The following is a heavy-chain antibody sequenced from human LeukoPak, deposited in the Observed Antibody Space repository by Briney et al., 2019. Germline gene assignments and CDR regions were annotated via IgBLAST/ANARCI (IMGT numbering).Heavy chain of an antibody. Sequence: PSETLSLTCAVYGWSFSDYDWSWIRQPPGKGLEWIGEINQSGSTNCDPSLKSRVSMSIDTSKSQFSLNLRSVTAADTAVYYCARHVPVRTGTTRASFDYWGQGTLVTVSS. D-gene: IGHD1-1*01. CDR1: GWSFSDYD. CDR2: INQSGST. V-gene: IGHV4-34*01. CDR3: ARHVPVRTGTTRASFDY. J-gene: IGHJ4*02.